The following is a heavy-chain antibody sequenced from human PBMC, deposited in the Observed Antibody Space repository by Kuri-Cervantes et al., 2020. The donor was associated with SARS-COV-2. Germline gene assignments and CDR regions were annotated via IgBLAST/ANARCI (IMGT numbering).Heavy chain of an antibody. D-gene: IGHD3-10*01. CDR3: ARELLGIQSSGSYYMDV. CDR2: VIPIFGTA. V-gene: IGHV1-69*05. J-gene: IGHJ6*03. CDR1: GGTFSSYA. Sequence: SVKVSCKASGGTFSSYAISWVRQAPGQGLEWMGGVIPIFGTANYAQKFQGRVTITTDESTSTAYMELSSLRSEDTAVYYCARELLGIQSSGSYYMDVWGKGTTVTVSS.